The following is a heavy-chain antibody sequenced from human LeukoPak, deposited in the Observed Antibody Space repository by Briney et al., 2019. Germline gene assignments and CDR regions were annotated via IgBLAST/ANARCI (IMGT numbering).Heavy chain of an antibody. Sequence: GGSLRLSCAASGFTFSNFWMHWVRQPPGKGLMWVSHIHSDGSATAYADSVKGRFTISRDNSKNTLYLQMNSLRAEDTAVFYCARGSLGSSTSSDCCPLDYWGQGALVTVSS. V-gene: IGHV3-74*01. CDR1: GFTFSNFW. CDR2: IHSDGSAT. J-gene: IGHJ4*02. CDR3: ARGSLGSSTSSDCCPLDY. D-gene: IGHD2-21*01.